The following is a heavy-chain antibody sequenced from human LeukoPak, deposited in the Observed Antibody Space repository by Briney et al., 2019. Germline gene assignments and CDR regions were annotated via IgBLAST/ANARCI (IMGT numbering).Heavy chain of an antibody. CDR1: GFTFSSYG. V-gene: IGHV3-30*18. CDR2: ISYDGSNK. CDR3: AKRFSEVPAAIDY. J-gene: IGHJ4*02. Sequence: PGGSLRLSCAASGFTFSSYGMHWVRQAPGKGLEWVAVISYDGSNKYYADSVKGRFTISRDNSKNTLYLQMNSLRAEDTAVYYCAKRFSEVPAAIDYWGQGTLVTVSS. D-gene: IGHD2-2*01.